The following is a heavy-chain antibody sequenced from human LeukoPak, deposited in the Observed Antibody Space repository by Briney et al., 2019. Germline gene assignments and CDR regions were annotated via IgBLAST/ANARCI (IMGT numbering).Heavy chain of an antibody. Sequence: PGKSLRLSCAASGFTFYDYAMHWVRQVPGKGLEWVSGITWNSGIMAYADSVKGRFTISRDNAKNSLYLQMNSLRPEDMALYYCAKATVSYILDSFDIWGRGTLVTVSS. V-gene: IGHV3-9*03. CDR2: ITWNSGIM. CDR1: GFTFYDYA. D-gene: IGHD4-17*01. CDR3: AKATVSYILDSFDI. J-gene: IGHJ3*02.